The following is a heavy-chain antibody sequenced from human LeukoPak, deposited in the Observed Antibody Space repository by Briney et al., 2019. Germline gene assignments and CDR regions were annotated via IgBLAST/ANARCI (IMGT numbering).Heavy chain of an antibody. CDR1: GGSISSHY. CDR3: AREGYTNWFDL. D-gene: IGHD5-18*01. V-gene: IGHV4-59*11. Sequence: SETLSLTCTVSGGSISSHYWSWIRQPPGKGLEWIGYIYYSGSTNYNPSLKSRVTISVDPSKTQFSLKLSSVTAADTAVYYCAREGYTNWFDLWGQGTLVTVSS. J-gene: IGHJ5*02. CDR2: IYYSGST.